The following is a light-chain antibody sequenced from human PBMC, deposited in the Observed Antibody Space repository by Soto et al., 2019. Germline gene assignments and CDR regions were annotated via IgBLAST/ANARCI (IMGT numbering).Light chain of an antibody. CDR1: QDIATY. Sequence: DIQMTQSPSSLSASVGNRVTITCQASQDIATYLNWYQQKPGKAPNLLIYDASNLETGVPSRFSGGGSGTHFTLTISTLQPEHIATYYCQQYDNLPPTWTFGQGTKVEIE. J-gene: IGKJ1*01. V-gene: IGKV1-33*01. CDR2: DAS. CDR3: QQYDNLPPTWT.